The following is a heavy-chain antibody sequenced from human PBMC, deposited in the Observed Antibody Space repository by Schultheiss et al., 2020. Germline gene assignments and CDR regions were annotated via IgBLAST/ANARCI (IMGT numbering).Heavy chain of an antibody. CDR1: GFTVSSNY. Sequence: GGSLRLSCAASGFTVSSNYMSWVRQAPGKGLEWVSVIYSGGSTYYADSVKGRFTISRDNSKNTLYLQMNSLRAEDTAVYYCARSSDYYDSSGYYKIQYYYYGMDVWGQGTTVTVSS. D-gene: IGHD3-22*01. CDR3: ARSSDYYDSSGYYKIQYYYYGMDV. V-gene: IGHV3-66*01. J-gene: IGHJ6*02. CDR2: IYSGGST.